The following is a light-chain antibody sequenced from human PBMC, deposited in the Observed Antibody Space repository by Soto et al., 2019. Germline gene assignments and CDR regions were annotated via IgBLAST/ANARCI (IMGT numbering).Light chain of an antibody. Sequence: EIVMTQSPATLSVSPGERATLSCRASQSVSSNLAWYQQKPGQAPRLLIYGASTRATGIPARFSGSGSGTEFTLTISSLQSEDFAVYYCQHYNNWSNTFGQGTRLEIK. CDR1: QSVSSN. J-gene: IGKJ5*01. CDR3: QHYNNWSNT. CDR2: GAS. V-gene: IGKV3-15*01.